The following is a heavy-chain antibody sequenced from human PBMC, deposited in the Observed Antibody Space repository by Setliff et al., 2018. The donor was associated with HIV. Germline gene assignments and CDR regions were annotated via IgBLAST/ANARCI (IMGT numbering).Heavy chain of an antibody. CDR3: ARDLPNDSSGYYRLEGHAFDI. J-gene: IGHJ3*02. V-gene: IGHV5-51*01. Sequence: GESLKISCKGSGYSFTNYWIGWVRQMPGKGLEWVGIIYPGDSDTRYSPSFQGQVTISVDKSINTAYLQWNSLKASDTAMYYCARDLPNDSSGYYRLEGHAFDIWGQGTMVTVSS. CDR2: IYPGDSDT. CDR1: GYSFTNYW. D-gene: IGHD3-22*01.